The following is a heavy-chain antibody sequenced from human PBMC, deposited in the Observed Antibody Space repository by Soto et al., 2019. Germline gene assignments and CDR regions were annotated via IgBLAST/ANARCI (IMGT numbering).Heavy chain of an antibody. CDR2: SYSGGST. D-gene: IGHD2-21*01. Sequence: GWSLRLSFEASGFTVSSNYMSWVRQAPGKGLEWVSVSYSGGSTYYADAVKGRFTISRDNSKNTLYLQMNSMRAEDTAVYYCARSYDTYYFDYCGQGTLVTVYS. CDR1: GFTVSSNY. CDR3: ARSYDTYYFDY. V-gene: IGHV3-53*01. J-gene: IGHJ4*02.